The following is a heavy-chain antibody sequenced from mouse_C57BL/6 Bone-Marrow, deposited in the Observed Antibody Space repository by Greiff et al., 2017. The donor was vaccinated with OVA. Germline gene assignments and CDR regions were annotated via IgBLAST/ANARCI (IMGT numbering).Heavy chain of an antibody. Sequence: QVQLQQSGAELVKPGASVKLSCKASGYTFTSYWMQWVKQRPGQGLEWIGKIDPSDSYTNYNQKFKGKATLTVDTSSSTAYMQLSSLTSEDSAVYYCSRAVFAYWDQGTLVTVSA. V-gene: IGHV1-50*01. CDR2: IDPSDSYT. CDR1: GYTFTSYW. J-gene: IGHJ3*01. CDR3: SRAVFAY.